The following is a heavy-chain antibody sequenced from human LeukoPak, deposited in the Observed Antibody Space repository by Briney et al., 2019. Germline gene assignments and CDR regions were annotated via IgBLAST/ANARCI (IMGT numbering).Heavy chain of an antibody. CDR1: GGTFSSYA. Sequence: WASVTVSCKASGGTFSSYAISWVRQAPGQGLEWMGGIIPIFGTANYAQKFQGRVTITADESTSTAYMELSSLRSEDTAVYYCVGGAPNWGFDYWGQGTLVTVSS. CDR3: VGGAPNWGFDY. V-gene: IGHV1-69*13. J-gene: IGHJ4*02. CDR2: IIPIFGTA. D-gene: IGHD7-27*01.